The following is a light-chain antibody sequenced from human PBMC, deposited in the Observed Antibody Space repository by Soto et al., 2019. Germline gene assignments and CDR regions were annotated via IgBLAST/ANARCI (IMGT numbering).Light chain of an antibody. Sequence: DIQMTQSPSSVSASVGDRVTITCRASQGINNWLAWYQQKPGKAPKLLIYITSRLQSGVPSRFSCSGSGADFTLTISSLQPEDSATYYCQQDNSFPYTFGPGTKVAI. CDR3: QQDNSFPYT. CDR1: QGINNW. V-gene: IGKV1-12*01. J-gene: IGKJ3*01. CDR2: ITS.